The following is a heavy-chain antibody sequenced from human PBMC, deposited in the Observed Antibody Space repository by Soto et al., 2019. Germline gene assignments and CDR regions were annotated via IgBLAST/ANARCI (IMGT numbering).Heavy chain of an antibody. CDR3: ARVEENSSWYPYFDY. D-gene: IGHD6-13*01. CDR1: GFTFSSYG. J-gene: IGHJ4*02. V-gene: IGHV3-33*01. Sequence: GGSLRLSCAASGFTFSSYGMHWVRQAPGKGLEWVAVIWYDGSNKYYTDSVKGRFTISRDKSKNTLYLQMNSLRAEDTAVYYCARVEENSSWYPYFDYWGQGTLVTVSS. CDR2: IWYDGSNK.